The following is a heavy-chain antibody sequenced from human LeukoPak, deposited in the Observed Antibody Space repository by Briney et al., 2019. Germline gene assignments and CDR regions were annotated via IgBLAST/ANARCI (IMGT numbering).Heavy chain of an antibody. D-gene: IGHD1-26*01. CDR2: IYSGGST. V-gene: IGHV3-66*04. CDR3: ARPYSGGSIDY. J-gene: IGHJ4*02. Sequence: QPGGSLRLSCAASGFTFSSYSMNWVRQAPGKGLEWVSVIYSGGSTYYADSVKGRFTISRDNSKNTLYLQMNSLRAEDTAVYYCARPYSGGSIDYWGQGTLVTVSS. CDR1: GFTFSSYS.